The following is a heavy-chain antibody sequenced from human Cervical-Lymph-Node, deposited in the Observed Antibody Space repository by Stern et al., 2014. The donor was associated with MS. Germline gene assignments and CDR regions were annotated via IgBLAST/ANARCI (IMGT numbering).Heavy chain of an antibody. CDR2: IIPIFGTA. V-gene: IGHV1-69*01. Sequence: VQLVQSGAEVKKPGSSVKVSCKASGGTFSSYGISWVRQAPGQGLEWMGGIIPIFGTANYAQKFHGRVKITADESTSTAYMELSSLRSEDTDVYYCARTDKDWSSASCSGNWFDPWGQGTLVTVSS. CDR3: ARTDKDWSSASCSGNWFDP. J-gene: IGHJ5*02. D-gene: IGHD2-2*01. CDR1: GGTFSSYG.